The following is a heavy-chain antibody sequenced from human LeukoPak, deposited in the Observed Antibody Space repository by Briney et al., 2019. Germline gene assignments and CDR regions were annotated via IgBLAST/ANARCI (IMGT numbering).Heavy chain of an antibody. CDR2: ISSSGSPI. J-gene: IGHJ4*02. D-gene: IGHD6-25*01. CDR3: ARDFAAAGATTLDY. CDR1: GFTFSNYE. Sequence: PGGSLRLSCAASGFTFSNYEMNWVRPAPGKGLEWVSYISSSGSPIYYADSVKGRFTISRDNAKKSLYLQMNSLRAEDTAVYYCARDFAAAGATTLDYWGQGTLVTVSS. V-gene: IGHV3-48*03.